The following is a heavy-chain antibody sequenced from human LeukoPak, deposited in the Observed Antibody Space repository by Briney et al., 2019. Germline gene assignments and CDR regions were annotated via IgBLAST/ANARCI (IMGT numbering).Heavy chain of an antibody. Sequence: KDGESLKISCKGSGYSLTSYWIGWVRQMPGKGLEWMGIIYPGDSDTRYSPSFQGQVTISADKSISTAYLQWSSLKASDTAMYYCARAPGYCSSTSCYTFPNYYYGMDVWGQGTTATVSS. D-gene: IGHD2-2*02. CDR2: IYPGDSDT. CDR3: ARAPGYCSSTSCYTFPNYYYGMDV. V-gene: IGHV5-51*01. CDR1: GYSLTSYW. J-gene: IGHJ6*02.